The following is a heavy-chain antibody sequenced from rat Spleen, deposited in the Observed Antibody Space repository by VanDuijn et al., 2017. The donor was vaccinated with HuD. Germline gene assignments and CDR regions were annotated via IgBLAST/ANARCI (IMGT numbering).Heavy chain of an antibody. CDR2: ITSGGSYT. V-gene: IGHV5S13*01. CDR1: GFTFSSFA. Sequence: EVQLVESGGGLVLPGRSLKLSCAASGFTFSSFAMAWVRQAPKKGLEWIATITSGGSYTYYRDSVKGRFTISRDNAENTFYLQMNSLRSEDTATYYCAVSGFGYWGQGVMVTVSS. J-gene: IGHJ2*01. D-gene: IGHD4-4*01. CDR3: AVSGFGY.